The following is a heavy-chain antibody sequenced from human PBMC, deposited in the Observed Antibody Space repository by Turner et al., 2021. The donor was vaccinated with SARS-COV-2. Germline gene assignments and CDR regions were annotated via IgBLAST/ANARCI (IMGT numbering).Heavy chain of an antibody. D-gene: IGHD3-10*01. J-gene: IGHJ5*01. CDR2: IYYSGRT. CDR3: MRHDHYGSASINWFNS. V-gene: IGHV4-39*01. Sequence: QLQLQESGPGLVRPSETLSLICTVSGDSISTSHDYWGWIRQPPGKGLEWIGSIYYSGRTFYNPSVKSRVTISVDTSKNDFSLHLSSVTAADTAVYYCMRHDHYGSASINWFNSWGQGTLVTVSS. CDR1: GDSISTSHDY.